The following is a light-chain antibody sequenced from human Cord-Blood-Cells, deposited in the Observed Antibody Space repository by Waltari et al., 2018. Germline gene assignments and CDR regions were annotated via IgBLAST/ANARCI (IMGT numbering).Light chain of an antibody. J-gene: IGLJ2*01. CDR3: QSYDSSLSGVV. CDR2: GNS. Sequence: QSVLTQPPSVSGAPGQRVTISCTGSSSNIGAGYIVHWYQQPPGTAPKPLIYGNSNRPSGVPDRFSGSKSGTSASLAITGLQAEDEADYYCQSYDSSLSGVVFGGGTKLTVL. V-gene: IGLV1-40*01. CDR1: SSNIGAGYI.